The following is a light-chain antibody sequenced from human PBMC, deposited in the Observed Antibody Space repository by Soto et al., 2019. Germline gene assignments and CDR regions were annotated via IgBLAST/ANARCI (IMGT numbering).Light chain of an antibody. CDR3: QQLNRFPRT. CDR1: QAISSY. J-gene: IGKJ1*01. Sequence: DIQLTQSPSFLSASVGDRVTITCRASQAISSYLAWYQQRPGKVPRFLTHSASTLQSGVPSRFSATGSGTTFNLTISSLQPEDIATYYCQQLNRFPRTFGQGTEVEV. CDR2: SAS. V-gene: IGKV1-9*01.